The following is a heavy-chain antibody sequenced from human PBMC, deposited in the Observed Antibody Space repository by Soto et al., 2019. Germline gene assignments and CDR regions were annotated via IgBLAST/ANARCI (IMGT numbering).Heavy chain of an antibody. CDR2: IYYSGST. Sequence: PSETLSLTCTVSGGSISSYYWGWIRQPPGKGLEWIGSIYYSGSTYYNPSLKSRVTISVDTSKNQFSLKLSSVTAADTAVYYCASPPIYYYGSGTNYGMDVWGQGTTVTVSS. J-gene: IGHJ6*02. D-gene: IGHD3-10*01. V-gene: IGHV4-39*01. CDR3: ASPPIYYYGSGTNYGMDV. CDR1: GGSISSYY.